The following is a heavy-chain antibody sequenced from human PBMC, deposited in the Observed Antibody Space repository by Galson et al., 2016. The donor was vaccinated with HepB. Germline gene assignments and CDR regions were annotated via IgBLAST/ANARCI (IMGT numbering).Heavy chain of an antibody. V-gene: IGHV3-66*01. CDR3: SRYSFDFLTGFYY. Sequence: SLRLSCAASGLMFGGYWMTWVRQAPGKGLEWVASMYSDGRTFYADSVEGRFIISRDRSINTLFLQMNSLRAEDTAVYYCSRYSFDFLTGFYYWGQGTRVTVSS. J-gene: IGHJ4*02. CDR1: GLMFGGYW. D-gene: IGHD3-9*01. CDR2: MYSDGRT.